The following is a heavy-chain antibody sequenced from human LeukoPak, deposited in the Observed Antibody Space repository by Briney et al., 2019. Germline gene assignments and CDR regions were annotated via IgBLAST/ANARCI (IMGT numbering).Heavy chain of an antibody. D-gene: IGHD3-10*01. V-gene: IGHV3-23*01. CDR1: GFTFSSYA. Sequence: GGSLRLSCAASGFTFSSYAMSWVRQAPGKGLEWVSAISGSGGSTYYADSVKGRFTISRDNSKNTLYLRMNSLRAEDTAVYYCAKRFATYYYGSGYDYWGQGTLVTVSS. CDR3: AKRFATYYYGSGYDY. CDR2: ISGSGGST. J-gene: IGHJ4*02.